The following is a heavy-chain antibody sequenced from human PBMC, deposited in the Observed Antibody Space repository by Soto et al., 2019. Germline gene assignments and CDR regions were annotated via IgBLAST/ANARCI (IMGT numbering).Heavy chain of an antibody. CDR1: GFTFSSYG. Sequence: QVQLVESGGGVVQPGRSLRLSCAASGFTFSSYGMHWVRQAPGKGLEWVAVISYDGSNKYYADPVKGRFTISRDNSKNTLYLQMNSLRAEDTAVYYCAKAGGCYDYYFDYWGQGTLVTVSS. CDR2: ISYDGSNK. CDR3: AKAGGCYDYYFDY. J-gene: IGHJ4*02. D-gene: IGHD5-12*01. V-gene: IGHV3-30*18.